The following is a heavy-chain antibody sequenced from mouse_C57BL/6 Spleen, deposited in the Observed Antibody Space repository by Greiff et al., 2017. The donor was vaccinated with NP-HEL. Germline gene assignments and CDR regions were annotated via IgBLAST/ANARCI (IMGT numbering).Heavy chain of an antibody. Sequence: QVQLKQSGAELVRPGASVTLSCKASGYTFTDYEMHWVKQTPVHGLEWIGAIDPETGGTAYNQKFKGKAILTADKSSSTAYMELRSLTSEDSAVYYCTYDRGMDYWGQGTSVTVSS. CDR2: IDPETGGT. D-gene: IGHD2-3*01. CDR1: GYTFTDYE. J-gene: IGHJ4*01. V-gene: IGHV1-15*01. CDR3: TYDRGMDY.